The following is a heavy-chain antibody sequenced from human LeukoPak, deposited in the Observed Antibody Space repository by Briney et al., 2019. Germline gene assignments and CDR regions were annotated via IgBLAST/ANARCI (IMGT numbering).Heavy chain of an antibody. CDR2: ISSSGSTI. J-gene: IGHJ4*02. CDR3: ARETYYYDSSGYYLDY. D-gene: IGHD3-22*01. V-gene: IGHV3-48*03. CDR1: GFTFSK. Sequence: GGSLRLSCAASGFTFSKMNWVRQAPGKGLEWVSYISSSGSTIYYADSVKGRFTISRDNAKNSLYLQMNSLRAEDTAVYYCARETYYYDSSGYYLDYWGQGTLVTVSS.